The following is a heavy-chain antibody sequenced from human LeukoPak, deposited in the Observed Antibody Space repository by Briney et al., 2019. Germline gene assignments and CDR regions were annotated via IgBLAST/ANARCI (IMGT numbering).Heavy chain of an antibody. V-gene: IGHV1-2*02. J-gene: IGHJ3*02. Sequence: GASVKVSCKASGYTFTGHYMHWVRQAPGQGLEWMGWINPNSGGTNYAQNFQGRVTMTRDTSISTAYMEVSRLRSDDTAVYYCARDGYGDYVVPGLSDFDIWGQGTMVTVSS. CDR1: GYTFTGHY. CDR3: ARDGYGDYVVPGLSDFDI. D-gene: IGHD4-17*01. CDR2: INPNSGGT.